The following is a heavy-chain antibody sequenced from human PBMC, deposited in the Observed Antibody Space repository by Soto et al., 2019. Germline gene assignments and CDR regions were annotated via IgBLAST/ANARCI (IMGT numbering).Heavy chain of an antibody. V-gene: IGHV3-23*01. CDR2: ITGTGVSI. Sequence: EVQLLESGGGLVQPGGSLRLSCVASGFSFSGFAMSWVRQAPGKGLVWVSSITGTGVSIYYADSVRGRFTISRDNSKNTLYLQMSSLRAEDTARYYCAKDSIPYSSSHELDHWGRGALVTVSS. J-gene: IGHJ4*02. D-gene: IGHD6-6*01. CDR1: GFSFSGFA. CDR3: AKDSIPYSSSHELDH.